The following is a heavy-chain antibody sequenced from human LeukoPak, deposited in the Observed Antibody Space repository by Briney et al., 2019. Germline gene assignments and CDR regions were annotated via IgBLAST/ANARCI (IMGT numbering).Heavy chain of an antibody. Sequence: GGSLRLSCAASGFTFSSYGMSWVRQAPGKGLEWVSAISGSGGSTYYADSVKGRFTISRDNSKNTLYLQMNSLRAEDTAVYYCAKRHDSSGYYYGIDYWGQGTLVTVSS. CDR3: AKRHDSSGYYYGIDY. CDR2: ISGSGGST. J-gene: IGHJ4*02. CDR1: GFTFSSYG. D-gene: IGHD3-22*01. V-gene: IGHV3-23*01.